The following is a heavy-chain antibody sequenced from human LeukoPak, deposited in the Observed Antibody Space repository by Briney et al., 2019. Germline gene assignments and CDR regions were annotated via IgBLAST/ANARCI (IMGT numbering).Heavy chain of an antibody. CDR2: IYSVGST. V-gene: IGHV3-53*01. J-gene: IGHJ4*02. Sequence: PGGSLRLSCAASGFTVSSNYMSWVRQAPGKGLEWVSVIYSVGSTYYADSVKGRFTISRDNSKNTLYLQMNSLRADDTAVYYCAKMVREFYTISYYFDYWGQGTLVTVSS. D-gene: IGHD2-8*01. CDR3: AKMVREFYTISYYFDY. CDR1: GFTVSSNY.